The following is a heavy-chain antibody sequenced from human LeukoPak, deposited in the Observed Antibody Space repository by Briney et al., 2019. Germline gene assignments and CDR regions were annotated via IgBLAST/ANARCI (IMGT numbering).Heavy chain of an antibody. Sequence: GSSVKVSCKASGGTFSSYAISWVRQAPGQGLEWMGWINPNSGGTNYAQKFQGRVTMTRDTSISTAYMELSRLRSDDTAVYYCAFLGYDAFDIWGQGTMVTVSS. CDR3: AFLGYDAFDI. J-gene: IGHJ3*02. CDR1: GGTFSSYA. D-gene: IGHD7-27*01. V-gene: IGHV1-2*02. CDR2: INPNSGGT.